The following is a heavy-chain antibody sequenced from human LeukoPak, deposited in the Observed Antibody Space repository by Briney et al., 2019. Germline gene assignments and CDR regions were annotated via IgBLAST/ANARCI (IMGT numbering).Heavy chain of an antibody. CDR3: ARGLFRLVTPGFDY. CDR1: GGSISSSSYY. Sequence: PSETLSLTCTVSGGSISSSSYYWGWIRQPPGKGLEWIGEINHSGSTNYNPSLKSRVTISVDTSKNQFSLKLSSVTAADTAVYYCARGLFRLVTPGFDYWGQGTLVTVSS. J-gene: IGHJ4*02. CDR2: INHSGST. D-gene: IGHD6-19*01. V-gene: IGHV4-39*07.